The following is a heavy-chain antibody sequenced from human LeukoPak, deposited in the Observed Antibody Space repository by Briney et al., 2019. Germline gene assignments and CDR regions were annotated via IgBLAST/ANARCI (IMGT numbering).Heavy chain of an antibody. D-gene: IGHD5-12*01. CDR2: IHRTGST. V-gene: IGHV4-38-2*02. Sequence: KPSETLSLTCTVSGYSSSIDYYWGWIRQSPGKWMEWIGSIHRTGSTYYNPSLKSRVTISGDTSKSQFSLRLTSVTAADTAVYYCAGTSSGYYSTDYWGQGTLVTVSS. J-gene: IGHJ4*02. CDR1: GYSSSIDYY. CDR3: AGTSSGYYSTDY.